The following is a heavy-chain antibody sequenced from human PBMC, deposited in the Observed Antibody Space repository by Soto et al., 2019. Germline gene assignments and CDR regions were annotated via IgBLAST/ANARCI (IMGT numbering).Heavy chain of an antibody. V-gene: IGHV1-69*06. CDR3: ARRDVVVPAHLFDI. CDR2: IIPIFGTA. CDR1: GGTFSSYA. Sequence: QVQLVQSGAEVKKPGSSVKVSCKASGGTFSSYAISWVRQAPGQGLEWMGGIIPIFGTANYAQKFQGRVTITADKSTSTDYMELSSLRSEDTAVYYCARRDVVVPAHLFDIWGQGTMVTVSS. D-gene: IGHD2-2*01. J-gene: IGHJ3*02.